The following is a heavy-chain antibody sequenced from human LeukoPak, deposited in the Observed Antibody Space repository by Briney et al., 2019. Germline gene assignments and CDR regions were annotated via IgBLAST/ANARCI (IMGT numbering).Heavy chain of an antibody. D-gene: IGHD1-1*01. CDR2: IYPGDSDT. J-gene: IGHJ4*02. CDR1: GYSFTSYW. V-gene: IGHV5-51*01. CDR3: ARRSNWTDVGGEFDY. Sequence: GESLKISRKGSGYSFTSYWLGWVRQVPGEGVEWMVIIYPGDSDTRYSPSFQGPVTISADKSINTGYLQWSRLKGSGPAMYYCARRSNWTDVGGEFDYWGQGTLVTVSS.